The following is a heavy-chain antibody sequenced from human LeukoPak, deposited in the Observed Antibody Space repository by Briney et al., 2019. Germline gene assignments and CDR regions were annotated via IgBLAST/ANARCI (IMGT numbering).Heavy chain of an antibody. CDR2: IWYDGSNK. J-gene: IGHJ4*02. D-gene: IGHD5-18*01. CDR1: GFTFSSYG. Sequence: GGSLRLSCAASGFTFSSYGMHWVRQAPGKGLEWVAVIWYDGSNKYYADSVKGRFTISRDTSKNTLYLQMNSLRAEDTAVYYCARGYSYGPVYYFDYWGQGTLVTVSS. V-gene: IGHV3-33*01. CDR3: ARGYSYGPVYYFDY.